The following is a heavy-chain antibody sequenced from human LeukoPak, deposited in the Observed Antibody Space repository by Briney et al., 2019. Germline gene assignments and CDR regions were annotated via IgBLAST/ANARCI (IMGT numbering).Heavy chain of an antibody. CDR2: IRYDGSNK. CDR3: EKRGDKLDLI. CDR1: GFTFSSYG. D-gene: IGHD2-21*02. V-gene: IGHV3-30*02. Sequence: GGSLRLSCAASGFTFSSYGMHWVRQAPGKGLEWVAFIRYDGSNKYYADSVKGRFTISRDNSENTVYLQMNSLRAEDTAVYYCEKRGDKLDLIWGPGTLVTVSS. J-gene: IGHJ4*02.